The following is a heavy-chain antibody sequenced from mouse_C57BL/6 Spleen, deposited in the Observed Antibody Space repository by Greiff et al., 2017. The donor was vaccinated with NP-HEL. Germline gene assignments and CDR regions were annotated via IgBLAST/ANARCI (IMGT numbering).Heavy chain of an antibody. CDR1: GYTFTDYY. D-gene: IGHD1-1*01. CDR2: INPNNGGT. Sequence: VQLQQSGPELVKPGASVKISCKASGYTFTDYYMNWVKQSHGKSLEWIGDINPNNGGTSYNQKFKGKATLTVDKSSSTAYMELRSLTSEDSAVYYCARNSSFDYWGQGTTLTVSS. J-gene: IGHJ2*01. V-gene: IGHV1-26*01. CDR3: ARNSSFDY.